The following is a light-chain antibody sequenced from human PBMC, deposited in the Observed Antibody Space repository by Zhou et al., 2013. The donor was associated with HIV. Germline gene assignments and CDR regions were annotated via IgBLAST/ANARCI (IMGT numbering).Light chain of an antibody. J-gene: IGKJ1*01. CDR3: HQFDSFPWT. V-gene: IGKV1-5*03. CDR1: QSISSW. CDR2: KAS. Sequence: DIQMTQSPSILSASVGDRVTITCRASQSISSWVAWYQQKPGKVPKLLIYKASSLESGVPSRFSGSGSGTDFTLTISSLQPGDFATYYCHQFDSFPWTFGQGTKVEIK.